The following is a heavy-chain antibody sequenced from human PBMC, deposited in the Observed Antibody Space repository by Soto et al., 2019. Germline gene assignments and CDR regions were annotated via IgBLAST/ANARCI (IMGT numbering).Heavy chain of an antibody. J-gene: IGHJ3*02. D-gene: IGHD3-22*01. CDR2: IKSKTDGGTT. CDR1: GFTFSNAW. V-gene: IGHV3-15*01. Sequence: EVQLVESGGGLVKPGGSLRLSCAASGFTFSNAWMSWVRQAPGKGLEWVGRIKSKTDGGTTDYAAPVKGRFTISRDDSKNTLYLQMNSLKTEDTAVYYCTTDRQVVVIAAFDIWGQGTMVTVSS. CDR3: TTDRQVVVIAAFDI.